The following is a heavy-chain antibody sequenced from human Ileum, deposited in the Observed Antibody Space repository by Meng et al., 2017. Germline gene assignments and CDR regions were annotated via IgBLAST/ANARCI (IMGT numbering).Heavy chain of an antibody. CDR1: GYSFTNYG. CDR3: ARGRHCSSTTCYLSDS. V-gene: IGHV1-18*01. Sequence: QVPLVQSGPEGGKPGAPVKVSCQPLGYSFTNYGINWVRQAPGKGLEWMGWTSTYNSNRNYTQSLQGRVTMTTDTSTTTAYMELRSLTFDDTAVYYCARGRHCSSTTCYLSDSWGQGTLVTVSS. D-gene: IGHD2-2*01. J-gene: IGHJ4*02. CDR2: TSTYNSNR.